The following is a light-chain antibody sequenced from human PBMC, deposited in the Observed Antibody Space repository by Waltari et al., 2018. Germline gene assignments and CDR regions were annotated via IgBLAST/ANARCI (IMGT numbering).Light chain of an antibody. CDR3: SSYTTSSTYV. V-gene: IGLV2-14*03. CDR2: DVT. Sequence: QSALTQPASVSGSPGQSITISCTGTSSDVVGYNFVSCYQQHPGKVPKLIIYDVTNRPSGVSNRFSGSKSGNTASLTISGLQAEDEADYYCSSYTTSSTYVFGTGTKVTVL. J-gene: IGLJ1*01. CDR1: SSDVVGYNF.